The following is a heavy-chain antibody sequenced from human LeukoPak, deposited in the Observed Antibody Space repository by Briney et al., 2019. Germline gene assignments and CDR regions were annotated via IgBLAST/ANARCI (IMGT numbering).Heavy chain of an antibody. Sequence: GGSLRLSCAASGFTFSSYSMNWVRQAPGKGLEWVSSISSSSSYMYYADSVKGRFTISRDNAKNSLYLQMNSLRAEDTAVYYCARDSSGRDGYNYDFDYWGQGTLVTVSS. CDR1: GFTFSSYS. V-gene: IGHV3-21*01. J-gene: IGHJ4*02. D-gene: IGHD5-24*01. CDR3: ARDSSGRDGYNYDFDY. CDR2: ISSSSSYM.